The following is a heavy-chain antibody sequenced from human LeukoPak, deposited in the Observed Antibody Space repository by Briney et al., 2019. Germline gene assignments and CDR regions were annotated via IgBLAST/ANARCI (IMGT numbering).Heavy chain of an antibody. CDR3: ARVYYYDSSGFPDY. D-gene: IGHD3-22*01. J-gene: IGHJ4*02. CDR1: GGSISSSSYY. V-gene: IGHV4-39*07. CDR2: IHYSGST. Sequence: PSETLSLTCTVSGGSISSSSYYWGWIRQPPGKGLEWIGSIHYSGSTYYDPSLKSRVTISVDTSKNQFSLRLSSVTAADTAVYYCARVYYYDSSGFPDYWGQGTLVTVSS.